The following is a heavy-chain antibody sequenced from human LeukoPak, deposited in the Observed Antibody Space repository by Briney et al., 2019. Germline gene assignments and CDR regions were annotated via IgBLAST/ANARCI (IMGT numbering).Heavy chain of an antibody. V-gene: IGHV3-64*01. CDR1: GFTFSSYA. Sequence: QPGGSLRLSCAASGFTFSSYAMHWVRQAPGKGLEYVSAISSNGGSTYYANSVKGRFTISRDNSKSMLYLQMGSLRAEDMAVYYCARGVLGGDYYFDYWGQGTLVTVSS. D-gene: IGHD2-21*01. CDR2: ISSNGGST. CDR3: ARGVLGGDYYFDY. J-gene: IGHJ4*02.